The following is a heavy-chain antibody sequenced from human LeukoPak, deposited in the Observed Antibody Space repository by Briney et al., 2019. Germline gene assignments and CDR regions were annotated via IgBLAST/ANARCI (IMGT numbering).Heavy chain of an antibody. D-gene: IGHD2-21*01. CDR2: ISGSGSST. Sequence: PGGSLRLSCAASGFTFSSYAMSWVRQAPGKGLEWVSTISGSGSSTYYADSVKGRFTISRDNSKNTLYLQMSSLRAEDTAVYYCVSPGSVVEFYWGQGTLVTVSS. CDR1: GFTFSSYA. J-gene: IGHJ4*02. CDR3: VSPGSVVEFY. V-gene: IGHV3-23*01.